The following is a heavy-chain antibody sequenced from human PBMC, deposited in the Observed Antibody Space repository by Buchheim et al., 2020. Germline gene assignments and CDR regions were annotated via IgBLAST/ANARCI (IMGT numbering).Heavy chain of an antibody. D-gene: IGHD5-12*01. V-gene: IGHV4-39*07. Sequence: QLQLQESGPGLVKPSETLSLTCTVSGGSISSSSYYWGWISKPPGKGLEGIGSIYYSGSTYYNPSLKLRVTISVDTPTNHFSRKLSSVTAADTAVYYCARDGPGLYSGYDSSGYWGQGTL. CDR1: GGSISSSSYY. J-gene: IGHJ4*02. CDR3: ARDGPGLYSGYDSSGY. CDR2: IYYSGST.